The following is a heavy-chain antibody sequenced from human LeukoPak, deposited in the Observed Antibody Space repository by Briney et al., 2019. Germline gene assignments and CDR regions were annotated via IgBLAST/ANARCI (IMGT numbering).Heavy chain of an antibody. D-gene: IGHD6-13*01. CDR1: GYSFTSYW. Sequence: PGESLKISCKGSGYSFTSYWIGWVRPMPGKGLEWMGIIYPGDSDTSYSPSFQGQVTISADKSISTAYLQWSSLKASDTAMYYCARHGYSSSWYTNWSYYYYMDVWGKGTTVTVSS. J-gene: IGHJ6*03. CDR3: ARHGYSSSWYTNWSYYYYMDV. V-gene: IGHV5-51*01. CDR2: IYPGDSDT.